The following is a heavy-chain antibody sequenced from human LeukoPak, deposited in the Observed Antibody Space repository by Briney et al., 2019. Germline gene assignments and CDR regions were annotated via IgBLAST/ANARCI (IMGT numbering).Heavy chain of an antibody. J-gene: IGHJ4*02. CDR2: INPSGGST. D-gene: IGHD6-19*01. CDR3: ARDVEAVAGSYYFDY. Sequence: ASAKVSCKASGYTFTSYYMHWVRQAPRQGLEWMGIINPSGGSTSYAQKFQSRVTMTRDTSPSTVYMELSSLRSEDTAVYYCARDVEAVAGSYYFDYWGQGTLVTVSS. CDR1: GYTFTSYY. V-gene: IGHV1-46*01.